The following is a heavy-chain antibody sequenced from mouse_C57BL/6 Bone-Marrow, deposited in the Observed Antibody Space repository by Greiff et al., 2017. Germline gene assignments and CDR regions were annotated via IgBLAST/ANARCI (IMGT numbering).Heavy chain of an antibody. CDR2: IWGDGST. Sequence: VKLVESGPGLVAPSQSLSITCTVSGFSLTSYGVSWVRQPPGKGLEWLGVIWGDGSTNYHSALISRMSISKDNSKSQVVLKLNSRQTDDTATSYCAKQGDYGGGDYWGQGTTLTVSS. D-gene: IGHD2-4*01. CDR1: GFSLTSYG. J-gene: IGHJ2*01. CDR3: AKQGDYGGGDY. V-gene: IGHV2-3*01.